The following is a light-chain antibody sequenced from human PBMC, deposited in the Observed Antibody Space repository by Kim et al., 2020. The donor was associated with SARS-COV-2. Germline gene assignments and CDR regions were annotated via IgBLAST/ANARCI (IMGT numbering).Light chain of an antibody. CDR2: WAS. V-gene: IGKV4-1*01. CDR1: QSILYSSNNKNY. CDR3: QHYYSSPIT. Sequence: DIVMTQSPDSLAVSLGERASINCKSSQSILYSSNNKNYLAWYQQKPGQPPKLLISWASTRESGVPDRFSGSGSGTDFTLTISSLQAEDVAVYYCQHYYSSPITFGQGTRLEIK. J-gene: IGKJ5*01.